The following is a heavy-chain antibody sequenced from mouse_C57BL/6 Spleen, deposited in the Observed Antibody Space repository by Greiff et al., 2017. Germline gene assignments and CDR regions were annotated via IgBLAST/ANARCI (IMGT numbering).Heavy chain of an antibody. CDR3: AREKGYYGY. V-gene: IGHV3-6*01. CDR1: GYSITSGYY. Sequence: EVQLVESGPGLVKPSQSLSLTCSVTGYSITSGYYWNWIRQFPGNKLEWMGYISYDGSNNYNPSLKNRISITRDTSKNQFFLKLNSVTTEDTATYYCAREKGYYGYWGQGTTLTVSS. CDR2: ISYDGSN. J-gene: IGHJ2*01. D-gene: IGHD1-1*01.